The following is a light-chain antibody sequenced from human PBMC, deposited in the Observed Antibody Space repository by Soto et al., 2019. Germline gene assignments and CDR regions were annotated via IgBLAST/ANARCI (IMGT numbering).Light chain of an antibody. CDR2: EAS. V-gene: IGKV1-33*01. CDR1: QDIKNY. CDR3: QKYTNVPA. Sequence: DIQMTQSPSSLSASVGDRVTITCQASQDIKNYLNWYQQKPGKAPKLLIYEASNLETGVPSRFSGSGSGRSFTFTISSLQPEDIATYYCQKYTNVPAFGGGTKVEIK. J-gene: IGKJ4*01.